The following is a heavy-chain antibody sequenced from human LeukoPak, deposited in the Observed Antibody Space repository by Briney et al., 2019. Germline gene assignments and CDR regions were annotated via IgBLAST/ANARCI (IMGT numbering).Heavy chain of an antibody. Sequence: GGSERLFCVASGFSFSGYSMNWVRQAPGKGLDWVSYISSGSRTIFYGDSVKARFTISRDNAKNSLYLQMNSLRAEDTAVYYCARESGSSPLGVWGKGTTVTVSS. CDR3: ARESGSSPLGV. CDR2: ISSGSRTI. V-gene: IGHV3-48*04. J-gene: IGHJ6*04. D-gene: IGHD6-6*01. CDR1: GFSFSGYS.